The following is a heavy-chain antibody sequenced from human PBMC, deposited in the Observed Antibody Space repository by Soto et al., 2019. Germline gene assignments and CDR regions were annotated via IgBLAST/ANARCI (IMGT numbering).Heavy chain of an antibody. J-gene: IGHJ6*02. CDR2: ISGTAGTI. CDR1: GITFSDHY. V-gene: IGHV3-11*01. D-gene: IGHD3-10*01. Sequence: GGSLRLSCEASGITFSDHYMTWIRQAPGKGLEGISHISGTAGTIYYADSVKGRFTISRDNAKNSLFLQLTSLTAEDTAVYYCARAPYYGSGTYYYYALDVWGQGTTVTVSS. CDR3: ARAPYYGSGTYYYYALDV.